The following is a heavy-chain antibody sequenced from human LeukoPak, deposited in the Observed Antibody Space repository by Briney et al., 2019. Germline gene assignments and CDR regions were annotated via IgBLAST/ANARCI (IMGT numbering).Heavy chain of an antibody. CDR1: GFTFDDYA. CDR3: ARGVRGSYFGY. V-gene: IGHV3-9*01. D-gene: IGHD1-26*01. J-gene: IGHJ4*02. CDR2: ISWNSGSI. Sequence: GGSLRLSCAASGFTFDDYAMHWVRQAPGKGLEWVSGISWNSGSIGYADSVKGRFTISRDNAKNSLYLQMNSLRAEDTAVYYCARGVRGSYFGYWGQGTLVTVSS.